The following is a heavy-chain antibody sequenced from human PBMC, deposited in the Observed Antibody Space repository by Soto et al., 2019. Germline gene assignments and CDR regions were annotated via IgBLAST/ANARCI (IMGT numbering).Heavy chain of an antibody. Sequence: HPGGSLRLSCAASGVTCSSYSMNWVRQAPGKGLEWVSAISSSGGSTYYADSVKGRFTISRDNSKNTLYLQMNSLRAEDTAVYYCAKARRYSSGREIDYWGQGTLVTLSS. CDR3: AKARRYSSGREIDY. CDR1: GVTCSSYS. D-gene: IGHD6-19*01. J-gene: IGHJ4*02. V-gene: IGHV3-23*01. CDR2: ISSSGGST.